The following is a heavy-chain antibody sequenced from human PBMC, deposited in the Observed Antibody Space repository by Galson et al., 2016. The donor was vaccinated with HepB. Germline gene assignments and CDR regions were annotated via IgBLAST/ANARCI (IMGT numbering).Heavy chain of an antibody. D-gene: IGHD3-16*01. CDR3: GRDRGSLGGLWFDP. V-gene: IGHV3-13*01. CDR2: MGTAGGT. J-gene: IGHJ5*02. Sequence: SLRLSCAASGFNFDSYDMHWVRQVTGGGLEWVSSMGTAGGTFYSDSAVGRFIISRDNAKDSLYLQMDNLTEGDTAVYYCGRDRGSLGGLWFDPRGQGTLVIVSS. CDR1: GFNFDSYD.